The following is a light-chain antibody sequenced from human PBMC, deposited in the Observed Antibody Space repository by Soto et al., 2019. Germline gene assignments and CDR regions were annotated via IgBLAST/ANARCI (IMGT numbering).Light chain of an antibody. Sequence: DIQMTQSPSTLSASVGDRVTITCRARQSISSWLAWYQQKPGKAPKLLIYDASSLESGVPSRFSGSGSGTEFTLTISGLQPDDFATYYCQQYNSYSPTFAQGTKLEI. CDR2: DAS. CDR1: QSISSW. CDR3: QQYNSYSPT. J-gene: IGKJ2*01. V-gene: IGKV1-5*01.